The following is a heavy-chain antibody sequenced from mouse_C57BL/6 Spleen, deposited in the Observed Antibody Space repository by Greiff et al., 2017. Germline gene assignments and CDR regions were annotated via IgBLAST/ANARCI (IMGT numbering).Heavy chain of an antibody. V-gene: IGHV1-61*01. CDR1: GYTFTSYW. CDR2: IYPSDSET. D-gene: IGHD1-1*01. CDR3: ARDYGSSSWFAY. J-gene: IGHJ3*01. Sequence: QFQLQQPGAELVRPGSSVKLSCKASGYTFTSYWMDWVKQRPGQGLEWIGNIYPSDSETHYNQKFKDKATLTVDKSSSTAYMQLSSLTSEDSAVYYCARDYGSSSWFAYWGQGTLVTVSA.